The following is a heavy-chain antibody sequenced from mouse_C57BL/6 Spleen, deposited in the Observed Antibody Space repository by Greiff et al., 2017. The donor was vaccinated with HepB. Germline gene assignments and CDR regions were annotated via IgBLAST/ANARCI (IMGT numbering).Heavy chain of an antibody. CDR1: GYTFTGYW. CDR2: ILPGSGST. D-gene: IGHD2-3*01. J-gene: IGHJ3*01. V-gene: IGHV1-9*01. CDR3: ARPFYDGVSFAY. Sequence: QVQLQQSGAELMKPGASVKLSCKATGYTFTGYWIEWVKQRPGHGLEWIGEILPGSGSTNYNEKFKGKATFTADTSSNTAYMQLSGLTTEDSAIYYCARPFYDGVSFAYWGQGTLVTVSA.